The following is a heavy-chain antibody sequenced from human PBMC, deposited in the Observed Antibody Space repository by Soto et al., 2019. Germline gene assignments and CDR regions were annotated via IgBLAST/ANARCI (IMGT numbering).Heavy chain of an antibody. Sequence: QVQLQQWGAGLLKPSETLSLTCAVYGGPFSGYYWSWIRQPPGKGLEWIGQINHSGSSNYNPSLKSRVTMSVDTSKNQFSLKLRSVTAADTAVYYCARREITVRGAPLFRRRSSNDAFDMWGQGTMVTVSS. CDR3: ARREITVRGAPLFRRRSSNDAFDM. J-gene: IGHJ3*02. D-gene: IGHD3-10*01. V-gene: IGHV4-34*01. CDR1: GGPFSGYY. CDR2: INHSGSS.